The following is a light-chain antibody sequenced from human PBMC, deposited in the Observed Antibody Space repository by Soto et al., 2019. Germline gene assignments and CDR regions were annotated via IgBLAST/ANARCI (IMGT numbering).Light chain of an antibody. CDR3: GTWDSSLSAYV. J-gene: IGLJ1*01. CDR2: ENN. Sequence: QSVLTRPPSGSAAPGQKVTISCSGSSSNIGNNYVSWYQQLPGTAPKLLIYENNKRPSGIPDRFSGSKSGTSATLGITGLQTGDEADYYCGTWDSSLSAYVFGTGTKVTVL. V-gene: IGLV1-51*02. CDR1: SSNIGNNY.